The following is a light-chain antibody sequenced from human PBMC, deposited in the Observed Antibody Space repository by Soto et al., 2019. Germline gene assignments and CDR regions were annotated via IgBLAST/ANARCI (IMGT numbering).Light chain of an antibody. CDR1: QSVSSY. CDR3: RQYGSSPRT. V-gene: IGKV3-20*01. J-gene: IGKJ3*01. CDR2: GAS. Sequence: EIVLTQSPGTLSLSPGERATLSCRASQSVSSYLAWYQQKPGQAPRLLIYGASSRATGIPDRFSGSGSGTHFTLSISRLEPDDFAVYCCRQYGSSPRTFGPGTKEDIK.